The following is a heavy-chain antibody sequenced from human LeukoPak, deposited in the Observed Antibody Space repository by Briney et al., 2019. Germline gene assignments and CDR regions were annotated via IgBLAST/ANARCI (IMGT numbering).Heavy chain of an antibody. V-gene: IGHV1-2*02. Sequence: GASVKVSCKASGYTFTGYYMHWVRQAPGQGLEWMGWINPNSGGTNYAQKLQGRVTMTTDTSTSPAYMELRSLRSADTAVYYCARDLLAVAGNWFDPWGQGALVTVPS. D-gene: IGHD6-19*01. J-gene: IGHJ5*02. CDR3: ARDLLAVAGNWFDP. CDR1: GYTFTGYY. CDR2: INPNSGGT.